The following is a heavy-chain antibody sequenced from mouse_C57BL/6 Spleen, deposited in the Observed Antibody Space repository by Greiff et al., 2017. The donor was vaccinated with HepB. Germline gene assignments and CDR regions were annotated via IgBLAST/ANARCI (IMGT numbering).Heavy chain of an antibody. CDR1: GFTFSSYG. D-gene: IGHD2-3*01. CDR3: ARHYYDGYDWFAY. V-gene: IGHV5-6*01. J-gene: IGHJ3*01. Sequence: EVQLVESGGDLVKPGGSLKLSCAASGFTFSSYGMSWVRQTPDKRLEWVATISSGGSYTYYPDSVKGRFTISRDNAKNTLYLQMSSLKSEDTAMYYCARHYYDGYDWFAYWGQGTLVTVSA. CDR2: ISSGGSYT.